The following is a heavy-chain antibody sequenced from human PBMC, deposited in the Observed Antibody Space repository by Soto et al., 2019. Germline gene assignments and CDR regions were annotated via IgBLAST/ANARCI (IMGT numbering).Heavy chain of an antibody. D-gene: IGHD3-9*01. Sequence: ASETLSLTCAVYGGSFSGYYWSWIRQPPGKGLEWIGEINHSGGTNYNPSLKSRVTISVDTSKNQFSLKLSSVTAADTAVYHCARGSGDYDILTGYYKAYWGQGTLVTVSS. CDR1: GGSFSGYY. CDR3: ARGSGDYDILTGYYKAY. CDR2: INHSGGT. V-gene: IGHV4-34*01. J-gene: IGHJ4*02.